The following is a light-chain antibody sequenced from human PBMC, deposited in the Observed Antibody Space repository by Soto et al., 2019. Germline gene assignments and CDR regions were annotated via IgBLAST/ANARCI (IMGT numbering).Light chain of an antibody. V-gene: IGLV2-8*01. CDR3: SSYAGSNNFGV. CDR1: SSDVGDYNY. CDR2: EVT. Sequence: QSALTQPPSVSGCPGQSVTISCTGTSSDVGDYNYVSWYQHQPDKAPKLMIYEVTKRPSGVPDRFSGSKSGNTASLTVSGLQAEDEADYYCSSYAGSNNFGVFGGGTKLTVL. J-gene: IGLJ2*01.